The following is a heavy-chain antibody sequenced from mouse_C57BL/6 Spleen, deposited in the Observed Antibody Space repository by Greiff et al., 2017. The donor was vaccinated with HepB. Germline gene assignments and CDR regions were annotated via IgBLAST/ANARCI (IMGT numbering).Heavy chain of an antibody. Sequence: QVQLQQSGAELVRPGTSVKMSCKASGYTFTNYWIGWAKQRPGHGLEWIGDIYPGGGYTNYNEKFKGKATLTADKSSSTAYMQFSSLTSEDSAIYYCARSDYYGSDDWGKGTTLTVSS. V-gene: IGHV1-63*01. CDR2: IYPGGGYT. CDR3: ARSDYYGSDD. D-gene: IGHD1-1*01. CDR1: GYTFTNYW. J-gene: IGHJ2*01.